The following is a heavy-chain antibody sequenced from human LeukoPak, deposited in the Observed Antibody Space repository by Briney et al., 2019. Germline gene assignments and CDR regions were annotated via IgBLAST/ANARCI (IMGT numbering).Heavy chain of an antibody. V-gene: IGHV1-69*04. J-gene: IGHJ4*02. CDR3: ARLAAAGIYYFDY. CDR2: IIPILGIA. CDR1: GGTFISYA. Sequence: SVKVSCKASGGTFISYAISWVRQAPGQGLEWMGRIIPILGIANYAQEFQGRVTITADKSTSTAYMELSSLRSEDTAVYYCARLAAAGIYYFDYWGQGTLVTVSS. D-gene: IGHD6-13*01.